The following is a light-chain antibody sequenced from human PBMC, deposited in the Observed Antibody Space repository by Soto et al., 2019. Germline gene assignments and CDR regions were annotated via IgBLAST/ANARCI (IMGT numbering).Light chain of an antibody. CDR3: QQYNSYST. Sequence: DIQMNQSPSTLSASVGDRVTITCRASQSISSWLAWYQQKPGKAPKLLIYDASSLESGVSSRFSGSGSGTEFTLTVTSLQPDHFATYYCQQYNSYSTFGQGTKVEIK. CDR1: QSISSW. V-gene: IGKV1-5*01. CDR2: DAS. J-gene: IGKJ1*01.